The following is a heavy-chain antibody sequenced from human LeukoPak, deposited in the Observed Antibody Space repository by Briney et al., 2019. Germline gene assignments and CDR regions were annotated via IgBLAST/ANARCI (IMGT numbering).Heavy chain of an antibody. D-gene: IGHD3/OR15-3a*01. V-gene: IGHV4-38-2*02. CDR3: ARQEIGLRSFDP. Sequence: SETLSLTCTVSGYSIRNGYNWGWIRLSPGKGLEWLGSIYQSGSTYDNPSLKSRVTLSIDTSKNQFSLNLSSVTAADTAVYYCARQEIGLRSFDPWGQGTLVTVSS. J-gene: IGHJ5*02. CDR2: IYQSGST. CDR1: GYSIRNGYN.